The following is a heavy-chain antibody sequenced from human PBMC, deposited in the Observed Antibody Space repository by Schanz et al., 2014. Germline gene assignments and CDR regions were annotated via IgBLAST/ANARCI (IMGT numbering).Heavy chain of an antibody. CDR1: GGSIRSGTYY. D-gene: IGHD1-1*01. V-gene: IGHV4-61*02. CDR3: ARETTWRLDL. CDR2: VFPNGIT. Sequence: QVQLQESGPGLVKPSQTLSLTCTVSGGSIRSGTYYWSWIRQPAGKALEWVGRVFPNGITIYNPSLKSRGTIPLDTSKNQFSLPLTSRTAADTAVYYCARETTWRLDLWGRGTLVTVSS. J-gene: IGHJ2*01.